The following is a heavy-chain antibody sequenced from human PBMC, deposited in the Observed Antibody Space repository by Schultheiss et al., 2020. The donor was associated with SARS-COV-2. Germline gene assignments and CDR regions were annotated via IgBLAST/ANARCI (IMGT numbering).Heavy chain of an antibody. D-gene: IGHD3-22*01. CDR2: ISGSGGST. Sequence: GESLKISCAASGFTFSSYAMSWVRQAPGKGLEWVSAISGSGGSTYYADSVKGRFTISRDNSKNTLYLQMNSLRAEDTAVYYCAREGIVVVPYFDYWGQGTLVTVSS. CDR1: GFTFSSYA. V-gene: IGHV3-23*01. CDR3: AREGIVVVPYFDY. J-gene: IGHJ4*02.